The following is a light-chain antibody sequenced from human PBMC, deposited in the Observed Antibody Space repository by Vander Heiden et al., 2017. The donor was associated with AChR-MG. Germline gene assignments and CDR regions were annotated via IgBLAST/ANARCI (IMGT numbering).Light chain of an antibody. CDR2: EDS. CDR1: NLGSKS. J-gene: IGLJ2*01. CDR3: QVWDSSSDHVG. Sequence: SYVLTQPPSASVAPGQTARITCGGNNLGSKSVHWYQQKPGQAPVLVGYEDSDRPSGIPERFAGSNSGNTAKLTISRVEAGDEADDYGQVWDSSSDHVGFGGGTKLTVL. V-gene: IGLV3-21*02.